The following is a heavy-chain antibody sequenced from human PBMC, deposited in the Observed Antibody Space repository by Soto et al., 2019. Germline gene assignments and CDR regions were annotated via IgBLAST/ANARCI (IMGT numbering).Heavy chain of an antibody. CDR2: INAGNGNT. Sequence: QVQLVQSGAEVKKPGASVKVSCKASGYTFTTYAIHWVRQAPGQRLEWMGWINAGNGNTKYSQNFQGRVSITRDTSASTAYMELSSLRSEDTAVYYCARDLMPNDRGLGDLAYWGQGTLVTVSS. J-gene: IGHJ4*02. D-gene: IGHD3-22*01. CDR3: ARDLMPNDRGLGDLAY. CDR1: GYTFTTYA. V-gene: IGHV1-3*01.